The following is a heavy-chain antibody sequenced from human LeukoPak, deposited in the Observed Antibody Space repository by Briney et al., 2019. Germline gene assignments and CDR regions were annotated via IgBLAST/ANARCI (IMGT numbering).Heavy chain of an antibody. Sequence: PSETLSLTCAVSGYSISSGYYWGWIRQPPGKGLEWLGSIYHSGSTYYNPSLKSRVTISVDTSKNQFSLKLSSVTAADTAVYYCARLYSYYDFWSGYFNWFDPWGQGTLVTVSS. CDR2: IYHSGST. CDR3: ARLYSYYDFWSGYFNWFDP. D-gene: IGHD3-3*01. J-gene: IGHJ5*02. CDR1: GYSISSGYY. V-gene: IGHV4-38-2*01.